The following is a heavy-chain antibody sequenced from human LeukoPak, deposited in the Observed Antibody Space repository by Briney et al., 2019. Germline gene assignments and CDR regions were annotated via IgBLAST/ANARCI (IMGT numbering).Heavy chain of an antibody. Sequence: GGSLRLSCAASGFTFSSYSMNWVRQAPGKGLEWVSSISSSSSYIYYADSVKGRFTISRDNAKNSLYPQMNSLRAEDTAVYYCAREDTAMVNYYGMDVWGQGTTVTVSS. D-gene: IGHD5-18*01. V-gene: IGHV3-21*01. CDR1: GFTFSSYS. CDR2: ISSSSSYI. J-gene: IGHJ6*02. CDR3: AREDTAMVNYYGMDV.